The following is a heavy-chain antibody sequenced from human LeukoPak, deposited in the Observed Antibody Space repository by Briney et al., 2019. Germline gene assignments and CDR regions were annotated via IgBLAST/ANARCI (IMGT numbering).Heavy chain of an antibody. CDR3: AKDRSSSWYRDAFDI. V-gene: IGHV3-30*02. CDR2: IRYDESNK. CDR1: GFTFSSYG. J-gene: IGHJ3*02. D-gene: IGHD6-13*01. Sequence: GGSLRLSCAASGFTFSSYGMHWVRQAPGKGLEWVAFIRYDESNKYYADSVKGRFTIFRDNSKNTLYPKMNSLRDEDMAVYYCAKDRSSSWYRDAFDIRGQGTRVTVSS.